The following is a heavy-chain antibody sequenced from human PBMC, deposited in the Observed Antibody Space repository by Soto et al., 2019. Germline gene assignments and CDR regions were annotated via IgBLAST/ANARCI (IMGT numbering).Heavy chain of an antibody. CDR2: ITDNGGRT. J-gene: IGHJ4*02. D-gene: IGHD2-2*01. Sequence: EVQLLESGGGLGQPGGSLRLSCAASGFTFSRDAMSWVRQAPGKGLEWVSLITDNGGRTYYADSVKGRFTISRDNTNKQVVLQMNSLRVEDTAIYYCAKERAMTAAFDCLGQGVLVAVSS. CDR3: AKERAMTAAFDC. CDR1: GFTFSRDA. V-gene: IGHV3-23*01.